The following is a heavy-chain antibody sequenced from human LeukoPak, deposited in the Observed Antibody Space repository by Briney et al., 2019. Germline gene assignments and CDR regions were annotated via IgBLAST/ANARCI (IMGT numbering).Heavy chain of an antibody. J-gene: IGHJ5*02. D-gene: IGHD2-2*01. CDR2: IWYDGSNK. CDR1: GFTFSSYG. CDR3: ARDLGTSCCGWGNWFDP. Sequence: GGSLRLSCAASGFTFSSYGMHWVRQAPGKGLEWVAVIWYDGSNKYYADSVKGRFTISRDNSKNTLYLQMNSLRAEDTAVYYCARDLGTSCCGWGNWFDPWGQGTLVTVSS. V-gene: IGHV3-33*01.